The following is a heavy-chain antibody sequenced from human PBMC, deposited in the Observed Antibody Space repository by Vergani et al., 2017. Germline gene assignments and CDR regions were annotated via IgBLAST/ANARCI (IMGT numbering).Heavy chain of an antibody. J-gene: IGHJ4*02. CDR2: IYYSGST. D-gene: IGHD1-26*01. CDR1: GGSISSYY. CDR3: ARGGGSYFGY. Sequence: QVQLQESGPGLVKPSETLSLTCTVSGGSISSYYWSWIRQPPGKGLEWVGYIYYSGSTNYNPSLKSRVTISVDTSKNQSSLKPSSVTAADTAVYYCARGGGSYFGYWGQGTLVTVSS. V-gene: IGHV4-59*01.